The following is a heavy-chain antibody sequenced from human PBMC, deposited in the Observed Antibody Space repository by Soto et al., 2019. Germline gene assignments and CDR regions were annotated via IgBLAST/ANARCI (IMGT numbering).Heavy chain of an antibody. J-gene: IGHJ4*02. CDR2: ISSTSITI. V-gene: IGHV3-48*01. Sequence: PGGSLRLSCAASGFTFSSYSMNWVRLAPGKGLEWVSYISSTSITIFYADPVKGRFTISRDNAKNSLSLQMNSLRAEDTAVYYCARGWVRYSGSPLYFDYWGQGTLVTVSS. D-gene: IGHD5-12*01. CDR3: ARGWVRYSGSPLYFDY. CDR1: GFTFSSYS.